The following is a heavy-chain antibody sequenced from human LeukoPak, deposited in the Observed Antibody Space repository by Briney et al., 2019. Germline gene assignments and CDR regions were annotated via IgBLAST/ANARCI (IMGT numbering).Heavy chain of an antibody. CDR3: ARGFHCSSTSCYAFDI. CDR1: GGSISSITYY. D-gene: IGHD2-2*01. Sequence: SETLSLTCTVSGGSISSITYYWGWIRQPPGKGLEWIGSVYYSGTIYYNPSLKSRVTISVDTSKNQFSLKLSSVTAADTAVYYCARGFHCSSTSCYAFDIWGQGTMVTVSS. CDR2: VYYSGTI. J-gene: IGHJ3*02. V-gene: IGHV4-39*07.